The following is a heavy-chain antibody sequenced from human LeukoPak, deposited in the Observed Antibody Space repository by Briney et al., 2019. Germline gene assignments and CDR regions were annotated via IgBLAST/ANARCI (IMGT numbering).Heavy chain of an antibody. V-gene: IGHV4-4*07. Sequence: SETLSLTCTVSSGSISNYDWSWIRQPAGKGLEWIGRIYTSGSTNYNPSLKSRVTMSVDTSKKQFSLRLSSVTAADTAVYYCARLTSSWYQDWYFDLWGRGTLVTVSS. CDR3: ARLTSSWYQDWYFDL. CDR1: SGSISNYD. J-gene: IGHJ2*01. D-gene: IGHD6-13*01. CDR2: IYTSGST.